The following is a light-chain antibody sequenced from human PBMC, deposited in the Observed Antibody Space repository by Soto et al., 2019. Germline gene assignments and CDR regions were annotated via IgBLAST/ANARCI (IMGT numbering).Light chain of an antibody. CDR1: NSELGSFNF. J-gene: IGLJ1*01. CDR3: CSDAGTSPSL. Sequence: QSVLTQPASVSGSPGQSITISCTRTNSELGSFNFVSWYQQHPGKAPKVMIYEVAKRPSGISDRFSGSKSGNTASLTISMLHVEVEADYYCCSDAGTSPSLLGTGTRVTVL. V-gene: IGLV2-23*02. CDR2: EVA.